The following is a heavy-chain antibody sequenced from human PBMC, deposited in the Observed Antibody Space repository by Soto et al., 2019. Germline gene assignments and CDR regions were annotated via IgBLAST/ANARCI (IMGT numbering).Heavy chain of an antibody. D-gene: IGHD2-15*01. Sequence: QMTLKESGPTLVKPTQTLTLTCSFSGFSLSTSGVGVGWVRQPPGKALEWLALIYWSGDEHYRPAMRIRLTITKATAKTQVVLIMTSMEPVDTGTYYCARGVASLPVFAFEVWGQGTTGTVSS. V-gene: IGHV2-5*04. CDR1: GFSLSTSGVG. CDR2: IYWSGDE. CDR3: ARGVASLPVFAFEV. J-gene: IGHJ3*01.